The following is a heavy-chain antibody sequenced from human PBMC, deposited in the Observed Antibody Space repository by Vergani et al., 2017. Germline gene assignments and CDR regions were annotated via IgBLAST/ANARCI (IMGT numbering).Heavy chain of an antibody. J-gene: IGHJ2*01. CDR3: ARALPQYYYDMGYFDL. V-gene: IGHV4-59*01. CDR1: GGSISSYY. CDR2: IYYSGST. Sequence: QVQLQESGPGLVKPSETLSLTCTVSGGSISSYYWSWIRQPPGKGLEWIGYIYYSGSTNYNPSLKSRVTISVDTSKNHFSLKLSSVTAADTAVYYCARALPQYYYDMGYFDLWGRGTLVTVSS. D-gene: IGHD3-22*01.